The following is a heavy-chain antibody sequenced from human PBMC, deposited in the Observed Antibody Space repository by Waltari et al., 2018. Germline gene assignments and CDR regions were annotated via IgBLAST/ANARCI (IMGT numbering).Heavy chain of an antibody. CDR3: AREGDGYNQASYYYYGMDV. CDR2: IIPIFCTA. V-gene: IGHV1-69*01. D-gene: IGHD5-12*01. CDR1: GGTFSSYA. Sequence: VQLVQSGAEVKKPGSSVKVSCKASGGTFSSYAISWVRQAPGQGLEWMGGIIPIFCTANYAQKFQGRVTITTDESTSTAYMELSSLRSEDTAVYYCAREGDGYNQASYYYYGMDVWGQGTTVTVSS. J-gene: IGHJ6*02.